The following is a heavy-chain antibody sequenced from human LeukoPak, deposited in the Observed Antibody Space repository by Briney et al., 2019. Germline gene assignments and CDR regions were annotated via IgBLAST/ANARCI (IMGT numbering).Heavy chain of an antibody. Sequence: QPGGSLRRSCAASGFTFGSYGMHWVRQAPGKGLEWVAVIWYDGSNKYYADSVKGRFTISRDNSKNTLDLQMNSLRAADTAVYYCARDGLRGNNWFDPWGQGTLVTVSS. CDR3: ARDGLRGNNWFDP. J-gene: IGHJ5*02. D-gene: IGHD5-24*01. CDR1: GFTFGSYG. V-gene: IGHV3-33*01. CDR2: IWYDGSNK.